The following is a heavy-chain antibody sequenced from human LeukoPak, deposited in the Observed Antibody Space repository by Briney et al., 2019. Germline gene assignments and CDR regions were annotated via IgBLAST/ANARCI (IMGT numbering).Heavy chain of an antibody. CDR1: GFTFSSYA. CDR2: ISGGGGST. J-gene: IGHJ4*02. D-gene: IGHD6-13*01. CDR3: AKYGDSSNTFDY. V-gene: IGHV3-23*01. Sequence: GGSLRLSCAASGFTFSSYAMSWVRQAPGKGLEWVSAISGGGGSTYYADSVKGRFTISRDNSKNTLYLQMNSLRAEDTAVYYCAKYGDSSNTFDYWGQGTLVTVSS.